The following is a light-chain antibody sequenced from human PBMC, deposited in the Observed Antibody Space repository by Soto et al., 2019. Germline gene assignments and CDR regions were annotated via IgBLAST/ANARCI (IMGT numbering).Light chain of an antibody. CDR1: QRFGSSN. J-gene: IGKJ1*01. CDR2: STS. V-gene: IGKV3-20*01. CDR3: QQYGKSPWA. Sequence: EILLTKSPGTLSLSIGEIGTLSCRSSQRFGSSNLAWYQQKPGQAPRLLIYSTSSRATGIPDRFSGSGSGTEFTLTISRLEPEDFAVYYCQQYGKSPWAFGQGNKVDIK.